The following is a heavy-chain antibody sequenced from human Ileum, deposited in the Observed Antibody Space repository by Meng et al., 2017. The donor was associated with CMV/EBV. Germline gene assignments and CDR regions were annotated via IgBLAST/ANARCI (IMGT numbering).Heavy chain of an antibody. CDR3: ARDMGKYGSGSPQDY. CDR2: ISSSSSYI. CDR1: GFTFSSYS. D-gene: IGHD3-10*01. Sequence: GESLKISCAASGFTFSSYSMNWVRQAPGKGPEWVSSISSSSSYICYADSVKGRFTISRDNAKNSLYLQMDSLRAEDTAVYYCARDMGKYGSGSPQDYWGQGTLVTVSS. V-gene: IGHV3-21*01. J-gene: IGHJ4*02.